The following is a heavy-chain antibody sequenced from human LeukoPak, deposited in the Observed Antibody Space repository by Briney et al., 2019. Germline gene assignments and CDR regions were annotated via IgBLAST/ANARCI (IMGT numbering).Heavy chain of an antibody. Sequence: PGGSLRLSCAASGFPFGSYVMSWVRQAPGKGLEWVAYINHNAERKYYPDFARGRFTISRDNGKNSLYLQMNSLRDEDTAVYYCARDNDWAFENWGQGTRVTVSS. CDR2: INHNAERK. D-gene: IGHD3-9*01. V-gene: IGHV3-48*02. CDR3: ARDNDWAFEN. CDR1: GFPFGSYV. J-gene: IGHJ4*02.